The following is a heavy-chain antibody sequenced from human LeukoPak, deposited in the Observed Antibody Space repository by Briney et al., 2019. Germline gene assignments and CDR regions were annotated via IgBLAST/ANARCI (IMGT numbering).Heavy chain of an antibody. CDR2: ISYDGSNK. Sequence: GGSLRLSCAASGFTFSSYGMHWVRQAPGKGLEWVAVISYDGSNKYYADSVKGRFTIFRDNSKNTLYLQMNSLRAEDTAVYYCAKDTRALYYYYGMDVWGQGTTVTVSS. CDR1: GFTFSSYG. J-gene: IGHJ6*02. D-gene: IGHD2-15*01. CDR3: AKDTRALYYYYGMDV. V-gene: IGHV3-30*18.